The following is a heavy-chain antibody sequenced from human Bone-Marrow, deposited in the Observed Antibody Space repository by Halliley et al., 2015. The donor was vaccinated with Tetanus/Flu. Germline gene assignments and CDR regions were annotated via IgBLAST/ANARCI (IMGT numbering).Heavy chain of an antibody. CDR2: MDPMNGKT. CDR1: GYTFTSYD. CDR3: ARGREMHEF. J-gene: IGHJ4*02. D-gene: IGHD3-10*01. V-gene: IGHV1-8*01. Sequence: QLVQSGAEVKKPGASVTVSCKTSGYTFTSYDIHWVRQAPGQGFEWMGWMDPMNGKTGYSQKFQGRLSLTRDTSKNSAYMQLSGLTSDDTAVYYCARGREMHEFWGQGTLVTVSS.